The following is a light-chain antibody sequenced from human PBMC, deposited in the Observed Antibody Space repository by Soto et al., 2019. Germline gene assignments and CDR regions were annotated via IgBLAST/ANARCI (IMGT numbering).Light chain of an antibody. J-gene: IGLJ2*01. CDR2: KDT. CDR1: VLAKRY. V-gene: IGLV3-27*01. CDR3: YAVADNNLV. Sequence: SYELTQPSSVSVSPGQTARITCSGDVLAKRYVRWFQQKPGQATVLVIFKDTERPSGIPERFSGSSSGTTVTLTISGAQVEDEADYYCYAVADNNLVFGGGTKLTVL.